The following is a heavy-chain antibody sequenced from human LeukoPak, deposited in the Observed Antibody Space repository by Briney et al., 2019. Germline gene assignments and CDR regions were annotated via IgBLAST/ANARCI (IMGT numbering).Heavy chain of an antibody. Sequence: SETLSLTCAVSGYSISSGYYWGWIRQPPGKGLEWIGSIYHSGSTYYNPSLKSRVTISVDASKNQFSLKLSSVTAADTAVYYCARQRSSGWYIWRQGTLVTVSS. V-gene: IGHV4-38-2*01. J-gene: IGHJ4*02. CDR3: ARQRSSGWYI. CDR2: IYHSGST. D-gene: IGHD6-19*01. CDR1: GYSISSGYY.